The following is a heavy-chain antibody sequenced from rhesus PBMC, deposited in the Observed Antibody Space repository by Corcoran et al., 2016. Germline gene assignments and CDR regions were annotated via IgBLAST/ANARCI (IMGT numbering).Heavy chain of an antibody. D-gene: IGHD4-29*01. CDR3: VRFGAADY. V-gene: IGHV4-80*01. J-gene: IGHJ4*01. CDR1: GASISSYW. CDR2: INGNSGDP. Sequence: QVQLQESGPGLVTPSETLSLTCAVSGASISSYWWSWIRQPPGEGLDWIGEINGNSGDPHYNPCLKIRVTISKDASKNQVSLRLSSVTAADTAVYYCVRFGAADYWGQGVLVTVSS.